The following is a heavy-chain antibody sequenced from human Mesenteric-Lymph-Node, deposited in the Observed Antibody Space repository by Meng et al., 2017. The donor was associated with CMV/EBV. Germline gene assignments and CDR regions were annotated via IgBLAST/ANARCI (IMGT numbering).Heavy chain of an antibody. D-gene: IGHD2-2*01. Sequence: SETLSLTCTVSGGSISSSNYYWGWIRQPPGKGLEWIGTISYSGSTYYNPSLKSRVTISVDTSENQFSLKLSSVTAADTAVYYCARTQGYCSSTSCSINWFDPWGQGTLVTVSS. J-gene: IGHJ5*02. CDR1: GGSISSSNYY. CDR3: ARTQGYCSSTSCSINWFDP. CDR2: ISYSGST. V-gene: IGHV4-39*07.